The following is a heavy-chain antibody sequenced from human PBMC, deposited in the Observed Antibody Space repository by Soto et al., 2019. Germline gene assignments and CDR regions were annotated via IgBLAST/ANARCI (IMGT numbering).Heavy chain of an antibody. CDR2: IWYDGGSK. CDR1: GFKFSNYG. V-gene: IGHV3-33*01. CDR3: ATDEIQLDGRPSYGMDG. J-gene: IGHJ6*02. D-gene: IGHD1-1*01. Sequence: QMQLVESGGGVVQPGRSLRLSCVPSGFKFSNYGMHWVRQAPGKGLEWVAVIWYDGGSKFYVDSVKGRFTISRDNTRNTLFLQMTSLRAEDTAVYYCATDEIQLDGRPSYGMDGWGQGTTVSVSS.